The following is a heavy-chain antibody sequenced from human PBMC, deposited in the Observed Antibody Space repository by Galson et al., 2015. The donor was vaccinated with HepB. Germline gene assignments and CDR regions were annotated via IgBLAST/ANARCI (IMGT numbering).Heavy chain of an antibody. J-gene: IGHJ4*02. CDR1: GFTVASNY. Sequence: SLRLSCAASGFTVASNYMSWVRQAPGKGLEWVSVIYRGGNAYYADSVKGRFTISRDSSKNTLFLQMDSLRAEDTAVYYCARNGFGEFYFDHWGQGVLVIVSS. V-gene: IGHV3-53*01. D-gene: IGHD3-10*01. CDR2: IYRGGNA. CDR3: ARNGFGEFYFDH.